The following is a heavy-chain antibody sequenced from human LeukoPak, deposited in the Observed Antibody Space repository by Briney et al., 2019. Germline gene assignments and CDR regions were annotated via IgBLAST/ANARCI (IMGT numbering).Heavy chain of an antibody. CDR2: IKRKTVGGTT. V-gene: IGHV3-15*01. Sequence: NTGGALRLSCAASGFTFSNAWMTWVPQAPGKGLEWVGRIKRKTVGGTTDYAAPVKGRFTISRDDSKDTLYLQMNSLIIADTGVYYCTTCGYSGYDSNYWGQGVLVTVSS. CDR3: TTCGYSGYDSNY. CDR1: GFTFSNAW. D-gene: IGHD5-12*01. J-gene: IGHJ4*02.